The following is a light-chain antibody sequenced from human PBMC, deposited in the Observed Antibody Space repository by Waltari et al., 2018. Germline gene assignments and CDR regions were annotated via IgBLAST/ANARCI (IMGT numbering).Light chain of an antibody. Sequence: SYELTQTPPVSVSPGQTARITGSGHEFPRTDAYCVQQKSGPAPRLVIYEETKRPSWIPERFSGSSSGTVATLTITGAQVDDVADYYCYSSDSTGLRVFGGGTTVVVL. CDR1: EFPRTD. J-gene: IGLJ1*01. V-gene: IGLV3-10*01. CDR3: YSSDSTGLRV. CDR2: EET.